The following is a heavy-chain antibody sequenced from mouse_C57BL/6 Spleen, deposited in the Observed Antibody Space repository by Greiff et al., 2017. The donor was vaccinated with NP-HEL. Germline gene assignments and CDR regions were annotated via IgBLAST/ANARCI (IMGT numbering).Heavy chain of an antibody. CDR1: GYTFTDYN. CDR3: ARDGSISYWYFGG. D-gene: IGHD2-10*02. Sequence: EVKLQESGPELVKPGASVKMSCKASGYTFTDYNMHWVKQSHGKSLEWIGYINPNNGGTSYNQKFKGKATLTVNKSSSTAYMELRSLTSEDSAVYYCARDGSISYWYFGGWGTGTTVTVSS. V-gene: IGHV1-22*01. CDR2: INPNNGGT. J-gene: IGHJ1*03.